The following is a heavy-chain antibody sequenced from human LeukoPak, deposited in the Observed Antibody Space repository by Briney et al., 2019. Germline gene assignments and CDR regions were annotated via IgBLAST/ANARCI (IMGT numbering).Heavy chain of an antibody. CDR2: ISSSGSTI. D-gene: IGHD6-6*01. V-gene: IGHV3-48*03. Sequence: PGGFLRLSCAASGFTFSSYEMNWVRQAPGKGLEWVSYISSSGSTIYYADSVKGRFTISRDNAKNSLYPQMNSLRAEDTAVYCCARVGYSSSAFEFDYWGQGTLVTVSS. CDR1: GFTFSSYE. CDR3: ARVGYSSSAFEFDY. J-gene: IGHJ4*02.